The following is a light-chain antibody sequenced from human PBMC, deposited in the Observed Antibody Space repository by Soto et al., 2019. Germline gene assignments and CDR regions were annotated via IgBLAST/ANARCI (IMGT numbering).Light chain of an antibody. Sequence: EIVMTQSPGTLSLSPGGRATLSCRASQSLSSTYLAWYQQKPGQAPRLLIYGASSRATGIPDRFSGSGSGTDFTLTISRLEPEDFAVYYCQQYGSSPLTFGGGTKVDIK. CDR2: GAS. V-gene: IGKV3-20*01. J-gene: IGKJ4*01. CDR1: QSLSSTY. CDR3: QQYGSSPLT.